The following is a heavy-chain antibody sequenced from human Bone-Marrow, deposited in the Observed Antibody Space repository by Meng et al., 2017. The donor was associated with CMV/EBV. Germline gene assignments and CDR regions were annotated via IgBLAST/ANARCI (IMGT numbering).Heavy chain of an antibody. CDR1: GLSFSSYV. CDR2: IILSGGST. J-gene: IGHJ6*02. CDR3: AEDDYRNYRGMDV. V-gene: IGHV3-23*01. Sequence: ESLKISWAASGLSFSSYVMSWVRQPPGKGLEWVSSIILSGGSTYYADSAKGRFTISRDISKYTLYLQMNSLRDEDTSVYYCAEDDYRNYRGMDVWGQGTTVTVSS. D-gene: IGHD4-11*01.